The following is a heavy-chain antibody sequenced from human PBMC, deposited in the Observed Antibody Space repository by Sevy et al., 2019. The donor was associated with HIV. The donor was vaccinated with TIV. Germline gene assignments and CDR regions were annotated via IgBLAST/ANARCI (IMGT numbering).Heavy chain of an antibody. CDR1: GFTLNNYA. Sequence: GGSLRLSCAASGFTLNNYAMNWVRQAPGKGLEWVSGISGSGVSTYYADSVKGRFTISRDNSKNTLYLQMNSLRAEVTSVYYCAKDSYFDKTLFDYWGQGPLVTVSS. CDR3: AKDSYFDKTLFDY. J-gene: IGHJ4*02. V-gene: IGHV3-23*01. D-gene: IGHD3-22*01. CDR2: ISGSGVST.